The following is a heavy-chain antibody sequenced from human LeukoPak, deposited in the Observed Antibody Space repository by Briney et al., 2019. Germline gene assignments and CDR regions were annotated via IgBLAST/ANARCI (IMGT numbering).Heavy chain of an antibody. Sequence: ASVKVSCKASGYTFTSYGISWVRQAPGQGLEWMGWINPNSGGTNYAQKFQGRVTMTRDTSISTAYMELSRLRSDDTAVYYCARSRLLEGYCSGGSCYDAFDIWGQGTMVTVSS. CDR3: ARSRLLEGYCSGGSCYDAFDI. CDR1: GYTFTSYG. J-gene: IGHJ3*02. D-gene: IGHD2-15*01. CDR2: INPNSGGT. V-gene: IGHV1-2*02.